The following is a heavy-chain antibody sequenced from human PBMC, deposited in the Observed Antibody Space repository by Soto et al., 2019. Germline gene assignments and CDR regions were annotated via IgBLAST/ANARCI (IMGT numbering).Heavy chain of an antibody. CDR3: ARDHPQIYGCNSGVFDY. D-gene: IGHD4-17*01. CDR1: GFTFSSYS. CDR2: ISSSSSYI. V-gene: IGHV3-21*01. Sequence: EVQLVESGGGLVKPGGSLRLSCAASGFTFSSYSMNWVRQAPGKGLEWVSSISSSSSYIYYADSVKGRFTISRDNAKNSLYLQMNSLRAEDTAVYYCARDHPQIYGCNSGVFDYWGQGTLVTVSS. J-gene: IGHJ4*02.